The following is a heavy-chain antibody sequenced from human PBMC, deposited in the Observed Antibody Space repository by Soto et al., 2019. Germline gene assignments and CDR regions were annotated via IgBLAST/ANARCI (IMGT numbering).Heavy chain of an antibody. CDR3: TTDIKL. J-gene: IGHJ4*02. V-gene: IGHV3-15*07. CDR1: GFSFSNAW. CDR2: IKSKTDGGTT. Sequence: DVQLVESGGDLVKPGESLRLSCAASGFSFSNAWMNWVRQAPGKGLEWVARIKSKTDGGTTDYAAPMKGRFTVSRDDSKNTLYLQMSSLKIEDTAVYYCTTDIKLWGQGTLVTVSS.